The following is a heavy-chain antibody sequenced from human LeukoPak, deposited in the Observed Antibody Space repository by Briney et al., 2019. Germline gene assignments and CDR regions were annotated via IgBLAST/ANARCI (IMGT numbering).Heavy chain of an antibody. V-gene: IGHV1-2*02. D-gene: IGHD4-17*01. Sequence: ASVKVSCKASGYTFTGYYLYWVRQAPGQGLEWMGWINPNSGGTNYAQSFQGRVTMTRDTSISTAYMELSRLRSDDTAIYYCALVGEALDYWGQGTLVTVSS. CDR3: ALVGEALDY. J-gene: IGHJ4*02. CDR1: GYTFTGYY. CDR2: INPNSGGT.